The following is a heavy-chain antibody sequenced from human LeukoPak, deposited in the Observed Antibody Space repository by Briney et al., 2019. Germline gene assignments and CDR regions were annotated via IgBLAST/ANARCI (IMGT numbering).Heavy chain of an antibody. V-gene: IGHV4-39*06. D-gene: IGHD1-26*01. CDR1: GGSISSSSYY. J-gene: IGHJ4*02. Sequence: NPSETLSLTCTVSGGSISSSSYYWGWIRQPPGKGLEWIGSNYYRGSTYSNPSLKSRVTMSVDTSKNQFPLKLSSVTAADTAVYYCARGAPIVGATTLDYWGQGALVTVSS. CDR3: ARGAPIVGATTLDY. CDR2: NYYRGST.